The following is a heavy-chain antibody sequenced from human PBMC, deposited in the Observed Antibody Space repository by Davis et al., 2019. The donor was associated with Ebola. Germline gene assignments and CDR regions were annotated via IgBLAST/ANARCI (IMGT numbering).Heavy chain of an antibody. CDR1: GFTFSRHG. V-gene: IGHV3-66*01. D-gene: IGHD3-22*01. CDR3: ARELSAFSGYYV. J-gene: IGHJ4*02. Sequence: PGGSLRLSCGASGFTFSRHGMLWVRQAPGKGLEWVSVLYSGGSAYYADSVRGRFTISRDNSKNTLYLQMNDLRAEDTAVYYCARELSAFSGYYVWGQGTLVTVSS. CDR2: LYSGGSA.